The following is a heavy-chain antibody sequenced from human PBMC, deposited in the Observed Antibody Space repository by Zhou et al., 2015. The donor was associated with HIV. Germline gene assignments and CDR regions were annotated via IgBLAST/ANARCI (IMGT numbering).Heavy chain of an antibody. Sequence: QVQLVQSGAEVKKPGASVKVSCKASGYSFTDYYLHWVRQAPGQRLEWMGWINPNTGGTKYAQKFQGRVTMTRDTSISTVYVELSRLTSDDTAVYYCARGGTMIVVVPDAFDIWGQGTMVTVSS. CDR1: GYSFTDYY. D-gene: IGHD3-22*01. CDR2: INPNTGGT. V-gene: IGHV1-2*02. CDR3: ARGGTMIVVVPDAFDI. J-gene: IGHJ3*02.